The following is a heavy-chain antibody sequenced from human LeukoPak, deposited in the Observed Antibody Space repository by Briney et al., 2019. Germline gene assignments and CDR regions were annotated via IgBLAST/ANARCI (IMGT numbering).Heavy chain of an antibody. D-gene: IGHD3-10*01. CDR1: GGSINSYY. CDR2: IHYSGST. CDR3: ARTTMVRGTYYMDV. J-gene: IGHJ6*03. Sequence: SETLSLTCSVSGGSINSYYWSWIRQPPGKGLQWIGCIHYSGSTNYNPSLKSRVTISVDTSKNQFSLKLSSVTAADTAVYYCARTTMVRGTYYMDVWGKGTTVTISS. V-gene: IGHV4-59*01.